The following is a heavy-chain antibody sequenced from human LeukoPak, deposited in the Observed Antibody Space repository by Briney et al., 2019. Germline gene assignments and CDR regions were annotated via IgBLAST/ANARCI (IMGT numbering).Heavy chain of an antibody. CDR1: GTSITTHY. D-gene: IGHD6-13*01. CDR2: FYFSGST. J-gene: IGHJ4*02. V-gene: IGHV4-59*11. CDR3: ARAGLIATAHLDLDH. Sequence: KASETLSLTCTVSGTSITTHYWSWIRQPPEKGPEWIGDFYFSGSTTYNPSLKSRATTSGDTSKNQFSLNLRSVTAAETAVYYCARAGLIATAHLDLDHWGRGTLVTVSS.